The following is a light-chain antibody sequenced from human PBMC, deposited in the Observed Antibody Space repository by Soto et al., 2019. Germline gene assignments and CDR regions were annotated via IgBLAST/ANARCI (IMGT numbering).Light chain of an antibody. CDR1: QGINSF. Sequence: DIQMTQSPSTLSASVGDTVTVTCRASQGINSFLAWYQQKPGKVPKLLIYAASTLQSGVPSRFRGSGSGTDFTLTISSLQPEDAATYYCQKYNSAPRTFGQGTKVDIK. CDR2: AAS. V-gene: IGKV1-27*01. J-gene: IGKJ1*01. CDR3: QKYNSAPRT.